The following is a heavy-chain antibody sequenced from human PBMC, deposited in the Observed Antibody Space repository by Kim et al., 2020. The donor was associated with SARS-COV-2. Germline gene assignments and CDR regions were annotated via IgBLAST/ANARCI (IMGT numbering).Heavy chain of an antibody. CDR2: ST. Sequence: STTYNTSLKILVTLSVDTSKNQFSLKLSSVTAADTAVYYCARRPAGFDWWGQGTPVTVSS. J-gene: IGHJ4*02. CDR3: ARRPAGFDW. V-gene: IGHV4-34*01.